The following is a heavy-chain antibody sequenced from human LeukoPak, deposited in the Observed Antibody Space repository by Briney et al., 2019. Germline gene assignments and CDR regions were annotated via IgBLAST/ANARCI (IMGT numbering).Heavy chain of an antibody. J-gene: IGHJ4*02. CDR3: ARTGPYSSGPADY. CDR1: GGSISSSSYY. V-gene: IGHV4-39*01. Sequence: SETLSLTCTVSGGSISSSSYYWGWIRQPPGKGLEWIGSIYYSGSTYYNPSLKSRVTISVDTSKNQFSLKLSSVTAADTAVYYCARTGPYSSGPADYWGQGTLVTVSS. CDR2: IYYSGST. D-gene: IGHD6-19*01.